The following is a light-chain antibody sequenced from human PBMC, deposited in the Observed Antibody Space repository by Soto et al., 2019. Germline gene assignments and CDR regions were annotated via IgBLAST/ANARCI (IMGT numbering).Light chain of an antibody. Sequence: QSALTQPASVSGSPGQSITISCTGSSSDVGAYNSVAWYQHHPGKAPKLMLYEVSNRPSGISNRFSGSKSGNTASLTISGLQAEDEADYYCSSYTTSATLVFGGGTKVTVL. CDR3: SSYTTSATLV. V-gene: IGLV2-14*01. CDR1: SSDVGAYNS. CDR2: EVS. J-gene: IGLJ3*02.